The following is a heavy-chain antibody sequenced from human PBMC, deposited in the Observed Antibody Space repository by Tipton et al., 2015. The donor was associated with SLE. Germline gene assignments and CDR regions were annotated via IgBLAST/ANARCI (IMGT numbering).Heavy chain of an antibody. CDR1: GGSFSGYY. D-gene: IGHD6-6*01. CDR3: ARCHLTTRPSYFYYGMDV. CDR2: INHSGST. J-gene: IGHJ6*02. V-gene: IGHV4-34*01. Sequence: TLSLTCAVYGGSFSGYYWTWIRQPPGKGLEWIGEINHSGSTNYNPSLKSRVTMSVDTSKNQFSLRLSSVTAADTAVYYCARCHLTTRPSYFYYGMDVWGQGTTVTVS.